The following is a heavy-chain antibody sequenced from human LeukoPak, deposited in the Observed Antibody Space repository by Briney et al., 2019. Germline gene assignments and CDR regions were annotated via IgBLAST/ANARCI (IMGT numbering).Heavy chain of an antibody. D-gene: IGHD6-19*01. CDR1: GGSISSSSYY. CDR3: ARQQWLARGYYYYYGMDV. V-gene: IGHV4-39*01. Sequence: PSETLSLTCTVSGGSISSSSYYWGWIRQPPGKGLEWIGSIYYSGSTYYNPSLKSRVTISVDTSKNQFSLKLSSVTAADTAVYYCARQQWLARGYYYYYGMDVWGQGTTVTVSS. J-gene: IGHJ6*02. CDR2: IYYSGST.